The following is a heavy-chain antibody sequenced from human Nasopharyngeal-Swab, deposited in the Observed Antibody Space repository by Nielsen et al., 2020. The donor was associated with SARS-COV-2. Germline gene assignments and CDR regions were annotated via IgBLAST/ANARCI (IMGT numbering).Heavy chain of an antibody. CDR2: IWYDGSNK. V-gene: IGHV3-33*01. D-gene: IGHD3-16*01. CDR3: ARDLRLGESWDLDY. J-gene: IGHJ4*02. Sequence: VRQAPGKGLEWVAVIWYDGSNKYYADSVKGRFTISRDNSKNTLYLQMNSLRAEDTAVYYCARDLRLGESWDLDYWGQGTLGTVSS.